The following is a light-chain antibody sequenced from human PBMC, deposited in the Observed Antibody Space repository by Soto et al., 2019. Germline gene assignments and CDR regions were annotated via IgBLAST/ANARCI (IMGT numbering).Light chain of an antibody. CDR1: FSNIGSNT. V-gene: IGLV1-44*01. J-gene: IGLJ1*01. CDR2: SYN. CDR3: QSCDSRLTACV. Sequence: QSVLIAPPPASGTPGQMVTISCSGSFSNIGSNTVNWYQHPPGTAPKLLMYSYNQRPSGVPDRFSASKSGTSASLVITGLQAEDEADYYCQSCDSRLTACVFGTGPKVTVL.